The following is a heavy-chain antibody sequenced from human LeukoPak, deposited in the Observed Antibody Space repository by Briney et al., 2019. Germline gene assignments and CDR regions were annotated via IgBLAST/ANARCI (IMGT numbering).Heavy chain of an antibody. CDR1: GFTFSIYW. D-gene: IGHD3-10*01. CDR3: ARESNVFDGMDV. CDR2: INSDGSST. Sequence: GGSLRLSCAASGFTFSIYWMHWVRQAPGKGLVWVSRINSDGSSTSYADSVKGRFTISRDNAKNTLYLQMNSLRAEDTAVYYCARESNVFDGMDVWGQGTTVTVSS. J-gene: IGHJ6*02. V-gene: IGHV3-74*01.